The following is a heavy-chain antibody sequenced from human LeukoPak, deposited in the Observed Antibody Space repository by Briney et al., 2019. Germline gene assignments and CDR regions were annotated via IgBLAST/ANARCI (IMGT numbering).Heavy chain of an antibody. D-gene: IGHD3-22*01. Sequence: ASVKVSCKASGYTFTGYYIHWVRQAPGQGLEWMGWINPNSGGTNYPQKFQGRVTMTRDTSISTAYMELSGLRSDDTAVYYCARPNYYDSSGQFDYWGQGALVIVSS. J-gene: IGHJ4*02. CDR2: INPNSGGT. CDR1: GYTFTGYY. V-gene: IGHV1-2*02. CDR3: ARPNYYDSSGQFDY.